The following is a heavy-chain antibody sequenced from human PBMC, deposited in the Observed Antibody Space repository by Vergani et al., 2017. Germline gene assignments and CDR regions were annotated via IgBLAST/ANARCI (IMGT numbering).Heavy chain of an antibody. CDR2: ISSSGSTI. CDR3: TRGPPQVWPSGYYYYYMDV. V-gene: IGHV3-11*01. Sequence: QVQLVESGGGLVKPGGSLRLSCAASGFTFSDYYMSWIRQAPGKGLEWVSYISSSGSTIYYADSVKGRFNISRDNAKNSLYLQMNSLRAEDAAVYYCTRGPPQVWPSGYYYYYMDVWGKGTTVTVSS. D-gene: IGHD5-18*01. CDR1: GFTFSDYY. J-gene: IGHJ6*03.